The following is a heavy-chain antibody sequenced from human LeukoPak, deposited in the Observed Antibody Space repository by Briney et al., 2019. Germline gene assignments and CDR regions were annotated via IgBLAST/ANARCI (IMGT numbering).Heavy chain of an antibody. V-gene: IGHV4-34*01. CDR3: ARHLLKYYGSGSYYSGFDP. CDR2: INHSGST. Sequence: SETLSLTCAVYGGSFSGYYWSWIRQPPGKGLEWIGEINHSGSTNYNPSLKSRVTISVDTSKNQFSLKLSSVTAADTAVYYCARHLLKYYGSGSYYSGFDPWGQGTLVTVSS. D-gene: IGHD3-10*01. CDR1: GGSFSGYY. J-gene: IGHJ5*02.